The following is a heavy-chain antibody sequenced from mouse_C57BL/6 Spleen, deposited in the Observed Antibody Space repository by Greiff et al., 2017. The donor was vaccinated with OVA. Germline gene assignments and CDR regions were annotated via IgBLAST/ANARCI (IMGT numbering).Heavy chain of an antibody. CDR2: ILPGSGST. J-gene: IGHJ4*01. D-gene: IGHD1-1*01. CDR3: ACGATVVSTKAMDY. Sequence: QVQLQQSGAELMKPGASVKLSCKATGYTFNGYWIEWVKQRPGHGLEWIGEILPGSGSTNYNEKFKGKATFTADTSSNTAYMQLSSLTTEDSANYYGACGATVVSTKAMDYWGQGTSVTVSS. V-gene: IGHV1-9*01. CDR1: GYTFNGYW.